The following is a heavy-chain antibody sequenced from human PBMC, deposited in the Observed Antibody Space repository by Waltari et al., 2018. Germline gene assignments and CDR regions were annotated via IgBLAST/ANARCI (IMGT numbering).Heavy chain of an antibody. J-gene: IGHJ4*02. V-gene: IGHV3-74*01. Sequence: EVQPVASGGGLVQPGGSLRLSGAAPGFTFSHYWMASVRQVPGTGRVWDARPNKDGRGTSYADCVVCRLTISRDNAKNTLHLQMTSLTAEDTAVYYCVREKDLNGGCVYDSWGRGTLVTVSS. CDR3: VREKDLNGGCVYDS. D-gene: IGHD2-8*01. CDR2: PNKDGRGT. CDR1: GFTFSHYW.